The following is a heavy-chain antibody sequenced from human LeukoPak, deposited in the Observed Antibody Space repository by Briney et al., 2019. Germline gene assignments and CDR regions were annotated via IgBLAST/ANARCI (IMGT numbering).Heavy chain of an antibody. CDR1: GGSFSGYY. D-gene: IGHD2-8*02. J-gene: IGHJ4*02. V-gene: IGHV4-34*01. CDR3: ASTYYDTGGFSPFDY. Sequence: PSETLSLTCVVSGGSFSGYYWSWIRQTPGKGRDWIGQINDSGSTNYNPSLRSRVTMSVDTSENQVTLQLRSVTAADTAIYYCASTYYDTGGFSPFDYWGRGTLVIVSS. CDR2: INDSGST.